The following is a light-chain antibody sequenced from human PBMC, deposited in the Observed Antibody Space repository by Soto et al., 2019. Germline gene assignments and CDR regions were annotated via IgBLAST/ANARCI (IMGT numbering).Light chain of an antibody. V-gene: IGLV2-18*02. Sequence: QSALTQPPSVSGSPGQSVTISCTGTSSDVGNYNRVSWFQQPPGTAPKLMIYEVSNRPSGVPDRFSGSKSGNTASLTISGLQAEDEADYYCSSYTSSTIVYTFGSGTKVTVL. CDR1: SSDVGNYNR. CDR3: SSYTSSTIVYT. J-gene: IGLJ1*01. CDR2: EVS.